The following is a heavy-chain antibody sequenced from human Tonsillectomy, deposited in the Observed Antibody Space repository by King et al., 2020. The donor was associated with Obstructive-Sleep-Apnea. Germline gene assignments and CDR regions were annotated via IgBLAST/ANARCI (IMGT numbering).Heavy chain of an antibody. CDR3: ARDCGGDCYSPTRIQGLFDY. CDR2: INPKSGGT. Sequence: QVQLVESGAEVKKPGASVKVSCKASGYTFTGYYMHWVRQAPGQGLEWMGWINPKSGGTNYAQKFQGRVTMTRDTSISTAYMELSRLRSDDTAAYDCARDCGGDCYSPTRIQGLFDYWGQGTLVTVSS. D-gene: IGHD2-21*02. V-gene: IGHV1-2*02. CDR1: GYTFTGYY. J-gene: IGHJ4*02.